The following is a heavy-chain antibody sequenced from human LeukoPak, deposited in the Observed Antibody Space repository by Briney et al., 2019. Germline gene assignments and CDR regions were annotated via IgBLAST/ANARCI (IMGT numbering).Heavy chain of an antibody. CDR2: ISAYNGNA. Sequence: ASVKVSCKASGYTFTSYGISWVRQAPGQGLEWMGWISAYNGNANYAQKLQGRVTMTTDTSTNTAYMELRSLRSDDTAVYYCARVRTGTTYIDYWGQGTLVTVSS. V-gene: IGHV1-18*01. CDR1: GYTFTSYG. CDR3: ARVRTGTTYIDY. D-gene: IGHD1-1*01. J-gene: IGHJ4*02.